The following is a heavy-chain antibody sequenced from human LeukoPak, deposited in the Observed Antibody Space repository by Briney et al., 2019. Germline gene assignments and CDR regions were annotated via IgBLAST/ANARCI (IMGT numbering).Heavy chain of an antibody. CDR3: ARSYYGSGSYYNANFDY. V-gene: IGHV1-69*04. J-gene: IGHJ4*02. CDR1: GGTFSSYA. Sequence: SVKVSCKASGGTFSSYAISWVRQAPGQGLEWMGRIIPILGIANYAQKFQGRVTITADKSTSTAYMELSILRSEDTAVYYCARSYYGSGSYYNANFDYWGQGTLVTVSS. D-gene: IGHD3-10*01. CDR2: IIPILGIA.